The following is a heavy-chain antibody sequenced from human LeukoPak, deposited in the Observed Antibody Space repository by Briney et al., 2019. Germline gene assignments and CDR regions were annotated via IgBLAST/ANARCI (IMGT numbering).Heavy chain of an antibody. CDR1: GFTFSSYG. Sequence: GGSLRLSCAASGFTFSSYGMHWVRQAPGKGLEWVAFIRSDGSTKYYADSVKGRFSISRDNSKNTLYLQMNSLRSEDTAVYYCAYSSSLDGAFDIWGQGTMVTVSS. J-gene: IGHJ3*02. D-gene: IGHD6-13*01. V-gene: IGHV3-30*02. CDR3: AYSSSLDGAFDI. CDR2: IRSDGSTK.